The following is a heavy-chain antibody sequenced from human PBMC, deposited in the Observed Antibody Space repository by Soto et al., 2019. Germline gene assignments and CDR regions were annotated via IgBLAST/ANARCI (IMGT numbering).Heavy chain of an antibody. CDR2: IIPIFGST. V-gene: IGHV1-69*06. Sequence: SVKVSCKASGATFMNSAITWVRQAPGQGPEWVGMIIPIFGSTNSAPKFRGRVTFTADTSTSTAFMELTRLKSNDTAVYYCARESEDLTSNFDYWGQGTLVTVSS. CDR1: GATFMNSA. CDR3: ARESEDLTSNFDY. J-gene: IGHJ4*02.